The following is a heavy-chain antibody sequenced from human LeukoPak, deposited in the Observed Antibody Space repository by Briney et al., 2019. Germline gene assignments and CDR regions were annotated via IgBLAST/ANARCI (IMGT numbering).Heavy chain of an antibody. V-gene: IGHV3-30-3*01. CDR1: GFTFSSYA. Sequence: GGSLRLSCAASGFTFSSYAMHWVRQAPGKGLEWVAVISYDGSNKYYADSVKGRFTISRDNSKNTLYLQMNSLRAEDTAVYYCARVPEERVYYYYYGMDVWGQGTTVTVSS. CDR3: ARVPEERVYYYYYGMDV. D-gene: IGHD1-14*01. CDR2: ISYDGSNK. J-gene: IGHJ6*02.